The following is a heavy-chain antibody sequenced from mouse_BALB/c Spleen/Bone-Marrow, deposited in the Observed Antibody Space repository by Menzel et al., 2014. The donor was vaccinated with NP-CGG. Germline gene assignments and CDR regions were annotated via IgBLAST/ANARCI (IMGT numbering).Heavy chain of an antibody. CDR1: GYSITSDYA. D-gene: IGHD2-4*01. CDR2: ITYSGST. CDR3: ARYYDYDGDYFDY. V-gene: IGHV3-2*02. J-gene: IGHJ2*01. Sequence: EVHLVESGPGLVKPSQSLSLTCTVTGYSITSDYAWNWIRQFPGNKLGWMGYITYSGSTSYNPSLKSRISITRDTSKNQFFLQLNSVTTEDTATYYCARYYDYDGDYFDYWGQGTTLTVSS.